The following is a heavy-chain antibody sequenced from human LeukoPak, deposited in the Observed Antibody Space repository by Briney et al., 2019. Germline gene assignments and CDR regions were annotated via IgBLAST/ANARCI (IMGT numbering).Heavy chain of an antibody. CDR3: AKGLYSSSWRAFDY. V-gene: IGHV3-30*18. CDR2: ISYDGSNK. CDR1: GFTFSSYG. J-gene: IGHJ4*02. Sequence: VGSLRLSCAASGFTFSSYGMHWVRQAPGKGLEWVAVISYDGSNKYYADSVKGRFTISRDNSKSTLYLQMNSLRAEDTAVYYCAKGLYSSSWRAFDYWGQGTLVTVSS. D-gene: IGHD6-13*01.